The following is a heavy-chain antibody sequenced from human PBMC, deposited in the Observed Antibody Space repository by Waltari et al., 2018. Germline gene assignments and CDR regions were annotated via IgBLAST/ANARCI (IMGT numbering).Heavy chain of an antibody. Sequence: QLQLQESGPRLVRPSETLSPICPVPGVSLTSKRHPRACIRQSPGQGLEWIGTVSYSRTTYISPSLKRRVSVSRDTSKNQVSLILGSVTAADMAVYYCATYIGASVGTAAFDVWGQGTMVTVSS. D-gene: IGHD5-12*01. V-gene: IGHV4-39*01. CDR1: GVSLTSKRHP. J-gene: IGHJ3*01. CDR3: ATYIGASVGTAAFDV. CDR2: VSYSRTT.